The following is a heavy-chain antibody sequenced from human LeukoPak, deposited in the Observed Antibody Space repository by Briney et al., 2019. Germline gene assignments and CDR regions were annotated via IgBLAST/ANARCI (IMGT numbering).Heavy chain of an antibody. CDR2: ISPNSGGT. Sequence: ASVKVSCKASGYTFTGYYMHWVRQAPGQGLEWMGWISPNSGGTNYAQKFQGRVTMTRDTSISTAYMELSRLRSDDTAVYYCARGLGYCSSTSCYAGETTVNTFDYWGQGTLVTVSS. D-gene: IGHD2-2*01. CDR3: ARGLGYCSSTSCYAGETTVNTFDY. CDR1: GYTFTGYY. V-gene: IGHV1-2*02. J-gene: IGHJ4*02.